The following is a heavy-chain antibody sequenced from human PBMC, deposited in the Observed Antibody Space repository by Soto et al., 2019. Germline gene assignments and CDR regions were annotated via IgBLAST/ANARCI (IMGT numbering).Heavy chain of an antibody. J-gene: IGHJ5*02. CDR1: GYTFTSYY. Sequence: ASVKVSCKASGYTFTSYYMHWVRQAPGQGLEWMGIINPSGGSTSYAQKFQGRVTMTRDTSTSTVYMELSSLRSEDTAVYYCARDLGATFGYNWFDPWGQGTLVTVSS. CDR2: INPSGGST. D-gene: IGHD1-26*01. CDR3: ARDLGATFGYNWFDP. V-gene: IGHV1-46*01.